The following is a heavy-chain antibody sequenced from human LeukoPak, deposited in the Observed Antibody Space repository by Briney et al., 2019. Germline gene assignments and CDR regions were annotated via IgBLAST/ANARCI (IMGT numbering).Heavy chain of an antibody. V-gene: IGHV4-34*01. D-gene: IGHD2-8*02. CDR2: INHSGST. Sequence: SETLSLTCAVYGGSFRGYYWSWIRKPPGKGLEGIGEINHSGSTNYNPSLKRRVTISVPTSKNQFSLKLSSVTAADTAVYECARRSTADYWGQGTLVTVSS. CDR3: ARRSTADY. J-gene: IGHJ4*02. CDR1: GGSFRGYY.